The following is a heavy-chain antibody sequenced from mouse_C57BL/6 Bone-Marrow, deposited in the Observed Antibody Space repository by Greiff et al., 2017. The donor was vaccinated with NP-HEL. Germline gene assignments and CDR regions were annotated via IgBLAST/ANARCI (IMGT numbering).Heavy chain of an antibody. Sequence: QVQLQQSGAELVRPGTSVKMSCKASGYTFTNYWIGWAKQRPGHGLEWIGDIYPGGGYTNYNEKFKGKATITADTSSNTAYLQLSSLTSEDTAIYYCVRGDYYGSSPAWFAYWGQGTLVTVSA. CDR2: IYPGGGYT. D-gene: IGHD1-1*01. V-gene: IGHV1-63*01. J-gene: IGHJ3*01. CDR1: GYTFTNYW. CDR3: VRGDYYGSSPAWFAY.